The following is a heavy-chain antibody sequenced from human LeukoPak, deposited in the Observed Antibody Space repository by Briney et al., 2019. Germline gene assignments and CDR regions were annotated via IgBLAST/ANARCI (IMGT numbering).Heavy chain of an antibody. Sequence: GGSLRLSCAASGFTFSSYEMNWVRQAPGMGLEWVSYISSSGSTIYYADSVKGRFTISRDNAKNSLYLQMNSLRAEDTAVYYCARGGGQWLVRGDYWGQGTLVTVSS. V-gene: IGHV3-48*03. J-gene: IGHJ4*02. CDR2: ISSSGSTI. D-gene: IGHD6-19*01. CDR3: ARGGGQWLVRGDY. CDR1: GFTFSSYE.